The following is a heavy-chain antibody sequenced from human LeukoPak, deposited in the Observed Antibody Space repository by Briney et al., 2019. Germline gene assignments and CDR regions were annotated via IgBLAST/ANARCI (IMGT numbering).Heavy chain of an antibody. Sequence: SGPTLVNPTQTLTLTCTFSGFTHSTSGVGVGWIRQPPGKALEWLALIYWNDDKRYSPSLKSRLTITKDTSKNQVVLTMTNMDPVDTATYYCARFITMVRGVIQRDFDYWGQGTLVTVSS. V-gene: IGHV2-5*01. CDR1: GFTHSTSGVG. CDR3: ARFITMVRGVIQRDFDY. CDR2: IYWNDDK. J-gene: IGHJ4*02. D-gene: IGHD3-10*01.